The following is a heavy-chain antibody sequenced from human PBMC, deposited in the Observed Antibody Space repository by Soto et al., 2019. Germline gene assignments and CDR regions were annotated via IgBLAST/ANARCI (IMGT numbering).Heavy chain of an antibody. CDR3: ARHKGYCSSTSCYGMDV. CDR1: GYTFTTYW. Sequence: GESLKISCEGSGYTFTTYWVAWVRQMPGKGLEWVGSIYPGDSDSRYNPSVQGQVTISADRSISTAYLQWNSLKASDTAMYFCARHKGYCSSTSCYGMDVWGQGTTVTVSS. V-gene: IGHV5-51*01. J-gene: IGHJ6*02. CDR2: IYPGDSDS. D-gene: IGHD2-15*01.